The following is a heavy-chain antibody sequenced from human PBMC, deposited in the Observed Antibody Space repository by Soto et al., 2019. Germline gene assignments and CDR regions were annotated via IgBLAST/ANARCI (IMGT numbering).Heavy chain of an antibody. J-gene: IGHJ2*01. Sequence: QVQLLQSGAEVKEPGASVKVSCKTSGYMFSSHGLYWVRQAPGQGLEWMGWISPKSGDTNYVQSLQGRLTLSTDTSTSTAYLELRSLTSDDTAVYYCGREAGDYDWYFDLWGRGTQVTVSS. V-gene: IGHV1-18*01. CDR2: ISPKSGDT. CDR3: GREAGDYDWYFDL. CDR1: GYMFSSHG. D-gene: IGHD4-17*01.